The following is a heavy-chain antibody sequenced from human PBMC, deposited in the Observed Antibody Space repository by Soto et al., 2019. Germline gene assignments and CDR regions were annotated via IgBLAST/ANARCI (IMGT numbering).Heavy chain of an antibody. CDR2: LYFNGGT. D-gene: IGHD6-13*01. J-gene: IGHJ5*02. V-gene: IGHV4-30-4*01. Sequence: SETLSLTCNVSGGPINGTDYYWSWIRQSPGKGLEWIGYLYFNGGTQYNPSLRTPVSMSLDTSKKHFSLKMRSVTAADTAVYYCARGISKYSSWYEPHPWFDAWGQGALVTVSP. CDR1: GGPINGTDYY. CDR3: ARGISKYSSWYEPHPWFDA.